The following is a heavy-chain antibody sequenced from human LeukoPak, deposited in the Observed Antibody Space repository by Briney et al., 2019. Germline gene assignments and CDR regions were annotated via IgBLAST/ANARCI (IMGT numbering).Heavy chain of an antibody. CDR3: TIMVRGFEPFDY. D-gene: IGHD3-10*01. J-gene: IGHJ4*02. V-gene: IGHV3-49*04. CDR2: IRSKVYGGTT. CDR1: GFTFGDYA. Sequence: GGSLRLSCTASGFTFGDYAMSWVRQAPGKGLGWVSFIRSKVYGGTTEYAASVKGRFTISRDEYKNIVHMQMNSLKSEDTAVYYCTIMVRGFEPFDYWGQGTLVTVSS.